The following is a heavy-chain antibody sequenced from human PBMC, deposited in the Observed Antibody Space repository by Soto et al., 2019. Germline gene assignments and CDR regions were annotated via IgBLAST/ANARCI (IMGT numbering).Heavy chain of an antibody. CDR3: AKDGSGSYLASILFRYSYYMDV. V-gene: IGHV3-23*01. CDR1: GFTFSSYA. CDR2: ISGSGGST. D-gene: IGHD3-10*01. Sequence: GGSLRLSCAASGFTFSSYAMSWVRQPPGKGLEWVSAISGSGGSTYYADSVKGRFTISRDNSKNTLYLQMNSLRAEDTAVYYCAKDGSGSYLASILFRYSYYMDVWGKGTTVTV. J-gene: IGHJ6*03.